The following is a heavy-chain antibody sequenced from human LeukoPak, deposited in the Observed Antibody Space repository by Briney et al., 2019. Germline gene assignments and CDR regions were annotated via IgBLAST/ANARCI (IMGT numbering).Heavy chain of an antibody. Sequence: SETLSLTCTVSGGSISSYYWSWIRQPPGKGLEWIGYIYYSGSTNYNPSLKSRVTISVDTSKNQFSLKLSGLRSEDTALYYCAGEGLDYWGQGTLVTVSS. J-gene: IGHJ4*02. CDR2: IYYSGST. CDR1: GGSISSYY. CDR3: AGEGLDY. V-gene: IGHV4-59*01.